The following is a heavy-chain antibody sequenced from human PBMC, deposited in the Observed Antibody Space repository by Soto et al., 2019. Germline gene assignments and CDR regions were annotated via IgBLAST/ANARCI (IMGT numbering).Heavy chain of an antibody. CDR1: GFSLRTRGVA. V-gene: IGHV2-5*02. Sequence: QITLKESGPTLVKPTQTLTLTCTFSGFSLRTRGVAVDWFRQPPGKALEWLALIYWDEDKWYSPSLKSRLTIADDTPKNQVVLTLTNLVPVDTATYYCAHRPRGYAYYFDYWGQGILVTVSS. J-gene: IGHJ4*02. CDR2: IYWDEDK. CDR3: AHRPRGYAYYFDY. D-gene: IGHD5-12*01.